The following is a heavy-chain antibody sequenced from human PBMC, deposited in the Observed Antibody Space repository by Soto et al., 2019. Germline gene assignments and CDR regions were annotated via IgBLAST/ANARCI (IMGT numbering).Heavy chain of an antibody. CDR1: GGSFSSSTYS. Sequence: QLQLQESGPGLVKPSETLSLTCTFSGGSFSSSTYSWGWIRQPPGQGLEWIGSMYSGGNTYYNPSLKSRVTLSVDTSKNHFSMKLTSITAADPSMYYCARQPYDSTGYYYGALGQGTLVTVSS. CDR2: MYSGGNT. CDR3: ARQPYDSTGYYYGA. V-gene: IGHV4-39*02. J-gene: IGHJ5*02. D-gene: IGHD3-22*01.